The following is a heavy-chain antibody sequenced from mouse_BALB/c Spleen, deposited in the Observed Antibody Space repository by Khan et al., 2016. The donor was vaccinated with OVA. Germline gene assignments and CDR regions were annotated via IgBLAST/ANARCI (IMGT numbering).Heavy chain of an antibody. CDR2: MWSDGST. V-gene: IGHV2-6-1*01. J-gene: IGHJ4*01. Sequence: QVQLKQSGPGLVAPSQSLSITCTISGFSLTNYGVHWVRQPPGKGLEWLVLMWSDGSTIYNSALKSRLTISKDNAKSQVFLKMNSLQTDDTTMYFGARQPYYHYNVMDYWGQGTSVTVSS. CDR3: ARQPYYHYNVMDY. D-gene: IGHD2-10*01. CDR1: GFSLTNYG.